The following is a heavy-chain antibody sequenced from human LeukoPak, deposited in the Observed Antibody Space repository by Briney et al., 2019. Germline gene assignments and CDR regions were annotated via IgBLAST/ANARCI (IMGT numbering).Heavy chain of an antibody. D-gene: IGHD4-17*01. CDR3: ARDSFWGLTTVTKYFDY. CDR2: ISSSGSTI. CDR1: GFTFSSYE. Sequence: PGGSLRLSCAASGFTFSSYEMNWVRQAPGKGLEWVSYISSSGSTIYYADPVKGRFTISRDNAKNSLYLQMNSLRAEDTAVYYCARDSFWGLTTVTKYFDYWGQGTLVTVSS. J-gene: IGHJ4*02. V-gene: IGHV3-48*03.